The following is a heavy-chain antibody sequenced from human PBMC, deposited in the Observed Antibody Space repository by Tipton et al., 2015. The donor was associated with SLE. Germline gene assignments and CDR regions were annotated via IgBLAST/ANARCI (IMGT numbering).Heavy chain of an antibody. Sequence: QSGAEVKKPGASVKASCNSSGGTFGNYGINCVRQAPGQGLEHMGGIIPIFPTPNYAQKFQGRLTITRDESTRAAYMELSTLRSEDTAVYYCARVRSLGKQLDAFDLWGQRTMVTVSA. CDR1: GGTFGNYG. CDR2: IIPIFPTP. CDR3: ARVRSLGKQLDAFDL. D-gene: IGHD3-10*01. V-gene: IGHV1-69*05. J-gene: IGHJ3*01.